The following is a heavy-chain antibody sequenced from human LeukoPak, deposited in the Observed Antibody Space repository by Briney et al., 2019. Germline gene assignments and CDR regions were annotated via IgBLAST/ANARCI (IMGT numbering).Heavy chain of an antibody. CDR1: GGSISSSSHH. V-gene: IGHV4-39*07. J-gene: IGHJ4*02. CDR2: INHSGST. D-gene: IGHD4-11*01. Sequence: PSETLSLTCTVSGGSISSSSHHWGWIRQPPGKGLEWIGEINHSGSTNYNPSLKSRVTISVDTSKNQFSLKLSSVTAADTAVYYCARDPLQQGGFYWGQGTLVTVSS. CDR3: ARDPLQQGGFY.